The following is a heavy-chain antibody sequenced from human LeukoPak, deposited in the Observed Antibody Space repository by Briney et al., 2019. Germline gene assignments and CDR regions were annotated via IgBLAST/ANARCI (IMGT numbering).Heavy chain of an antibody. CDR1: GFTLYVYA. CDR2: ITWNRNSI. J-gene: IGHJ3*01. CDR3: VQDRNKCNSGVCGAFDA. V-gene: IGHV3-9*03. D-gene: IGHD1/OR15-1a*01. Sequence: GGSLSLSCAPSGFTLYVYAIHWVRQAPGEGVEWVSGITWNRNSILYAASVKGRFTLSRENAKNSLSLIMNRLRAEDMAFYYCVQDRNKCNSGVCGAFDAWGKGTPVTVSS.